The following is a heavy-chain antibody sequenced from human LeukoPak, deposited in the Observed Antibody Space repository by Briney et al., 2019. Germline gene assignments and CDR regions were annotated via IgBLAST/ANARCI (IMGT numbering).Heavy chain of an antibody. D-gene: IGHD6-13*01. V-gene: IGHV3-23*01. CDR2: ISGSDGST. Sequence: GGSLRLSCAASGFTFSSYATSWVRQAPGKGLEWVSGISGSDGSTNYADSVKGRFTISRDNSKNTLYLQMNSLRAEDTAVYYCAREGSSWGRNWFDPWGQGTLVTVSS. CDR3: AREGSSWGRNWFDP. CDR1: GFTFSSYA. J-gene: IGHJ5*02.